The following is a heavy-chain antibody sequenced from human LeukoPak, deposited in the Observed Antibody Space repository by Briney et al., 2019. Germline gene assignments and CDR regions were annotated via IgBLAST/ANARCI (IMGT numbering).Heavy chain of an antibody. CDR1: GYTFTTYD. Sequence: GASVKVSCKTSGYTFTTYDINWVRQAPGQGLEWMGRISAYNGYTNYGQKLQGRVTMTTDTSTNTAYMELRSLRSDDTAVYYCARVGTGTRSFDSWGQGTLVTVSP. CDR3: ARVGTGTRSFDS. J-gene: IGHJ4*02. CDR2: ISAYNGYT. D-gene: IGHD1/OR15-1a*01. V-gene: IGHV1-18*01.